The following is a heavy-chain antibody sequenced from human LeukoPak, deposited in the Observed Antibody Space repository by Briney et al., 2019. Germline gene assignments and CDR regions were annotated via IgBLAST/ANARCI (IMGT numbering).Heavy chain of an antibody. J-gene: IGHJ6*03. CDR1: GFTFSSYW. V-gene: IGHV3-7*01. Sequence: HPGGSLRLXCAASGFTFSSYWMSWVRQAPGKGLEWVANIKQDGSEKYYVDSVKGRFTISRDNAKNSLYLQMNSLRAEDTAVYYCARDGLVGYYYYYMDVWGKGTTVTVSS. CDR2: IKQDGSEK. CDR3: ARDGLVGYYYYYMDV. D-gene: IGHD3/OR15-3a*01.